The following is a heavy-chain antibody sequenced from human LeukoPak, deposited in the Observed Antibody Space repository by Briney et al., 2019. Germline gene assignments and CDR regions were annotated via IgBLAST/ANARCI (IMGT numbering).Heavy chain of an antibody. J-gene: IGHJ5*02. CDR3: ARHQIFAQWFGEFNWFDP. V-gene: IGHV4-38-2*02. CDR1: GYSISSGYY. CDR2: IYHSGST. D-gene: IGHD3-10*01. Sequence: KPSETLSLTYTVSGYSISSGYYWGWIRQPPGKGLEWIGSIYHSGSTYYNPSLKSRVTISVDTSKNQFSLKLSSVTAADTAVYYCARHQIFAQWFGEFNWFDPWGQGTLVTVSS.